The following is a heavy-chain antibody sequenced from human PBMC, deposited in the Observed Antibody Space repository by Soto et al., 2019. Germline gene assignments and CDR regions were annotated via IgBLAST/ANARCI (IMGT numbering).Heavy chain of an antibody. D-gene: IGHD6-19*01. V-gene: IGHV3-73*01. Sequence: GSLRLSCSASGXTFGGSAMHWVRQASGKGLEWVGHIRSKTNSYATAYYESVKSRFTSERDDSLKTAYLQKKSLKTEDKAVYFCTRQTDAVQWLVVPTDYNFDYWGQGTLVTVSS. CDR3: TRQTDAVQWLVVPTDYNFDY. J-gene: IGHJ4*02. CDR2: IRSKTNSYAT. CDR1: GXTFGGSA.